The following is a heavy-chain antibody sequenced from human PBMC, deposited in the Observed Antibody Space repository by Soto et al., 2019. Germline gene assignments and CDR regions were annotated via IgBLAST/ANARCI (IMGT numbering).Heavy chain of an antibody. CDR1: GGSFSGYY. D-gene: IGHD6-19*01. CDR2: IFYSGST. CDR3: ARVGSSGWSPDY. J-gene: IGHJ4*02. V-gene: IGHV4-59*01. Sequence: ASETLSLTCAVYGGSFSGYYWSWIRQPPGKGLEWIGYIFYSGSTNYNPSLKSRVTISVDTSKNQFSLKMSSVTAADTAVYYCARVGSSGWSPDYWGRGTLVTVSS.